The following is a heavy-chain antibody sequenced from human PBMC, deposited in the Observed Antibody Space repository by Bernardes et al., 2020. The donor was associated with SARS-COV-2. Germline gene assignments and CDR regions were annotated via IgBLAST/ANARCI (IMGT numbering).Heavy chain of an antibody. CDR3: ARDLTVTTDYYYYYRMDV. J-gene: IGHJ6*02. Sequence: ASVKVSCKASGYTFTSYYMHWVRQAPGQGLEWMGIINPSGGSTSYAQKFQGRVTMTRDTSTSTVYMELSSLRSEDTAVYYCARDLTVTTDYYYYYRMDVWGQGTTVTVSS. CDR2: INPSGGST. D-gene: IGHD4-17*01. V-gene: IGHV1-46*01. CDR1: GYTFTSYY.